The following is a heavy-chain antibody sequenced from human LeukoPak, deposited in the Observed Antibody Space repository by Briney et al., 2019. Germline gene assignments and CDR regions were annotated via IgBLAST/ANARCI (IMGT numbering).Heavy chain of an antibody. CDR3: AHYGDYRFMFYFDY. CDR1: GFSLSPTGMG. J-gene: IGHJ4*02. V-gene: IGHV2-5*01. CDR2: IYWNNHN. Sequence: KASGPTLAKPTHTLTLTCTFSGFSLSPTGMGVGWIRHPQGKALELLALIYWNNHNRYSPSLKSRLTITNDTSKDQVVLTMTNMDPVDTATYYCAHYGDYRFMFYFDYWGQGTLVAVSS. D-gene: IGHD4-17*01.